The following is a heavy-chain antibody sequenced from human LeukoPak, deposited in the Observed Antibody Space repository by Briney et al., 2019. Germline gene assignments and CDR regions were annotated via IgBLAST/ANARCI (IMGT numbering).Heavy chain of an antibody. CDR1: GGTFSSYA. CDR3: ARDHHEYYDILTGYTGDFDY. J-gene: IGHJ4*02. D-gene: IGHD3-9*01. Sequence: AASVKVSCKASGGTFSSYAISWVRQAPGQGLEWMGGIIPIFGTANYAQKFQGRVTITADESTSTAYMELSSLRSEDTAVYYCARDHHEYYDILTGYTGDFDYWGQGTLVTVSS. CDR2: IIPIFGTA. V-gene: IGHV1-69*13.